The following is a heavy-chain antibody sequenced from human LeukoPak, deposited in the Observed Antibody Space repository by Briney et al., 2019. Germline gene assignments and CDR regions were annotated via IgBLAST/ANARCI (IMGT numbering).Heavy chain of an antibody. J-gene: IGHJ3*01. CDR3: ARDYYYGRAFDV. V-gene: IGHV3-53*01. Sequence: GGSLRLSCAASGFAVSSNYMNWVGQAPGKGLEWVSILYSDGSTYYADSVKGRFTISRDKSKNTVYLQMNSLRAEDTAVYYCARDYYYGRAFDVWCQGTMVTVFS. CDR2: LYSDGST. D-gene: IGHD3-10*01. CDR1: GFAVSSNY.